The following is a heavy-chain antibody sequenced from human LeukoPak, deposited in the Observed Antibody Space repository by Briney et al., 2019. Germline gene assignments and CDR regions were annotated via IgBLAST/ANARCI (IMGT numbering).Heavy chain of an antibody. CDR2: ISGSGGST. CDR3: AHSGSYYGVYLDY. V-gene: IGHV3-23*01. D-gene: IGHD1-26*01. Sequence: GGSLRLSCAASGFTFSSYAMSWVRQAPGKGLEWVSAISGSGGSTYYADSVKGRFTISRDNSKNTLYLQMNSLRAEDTAVYYCAHSGSYYGVYLDYWGQGTLVTVSS. J-gene: IGHJ4*02. CDR1: GFTFSSYA.